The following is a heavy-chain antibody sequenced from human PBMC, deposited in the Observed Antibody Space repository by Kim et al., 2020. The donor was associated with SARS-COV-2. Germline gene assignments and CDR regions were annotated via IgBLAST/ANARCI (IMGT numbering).Heavy chain of an antibody. CDR3: AKDAYPFYYYDSSGRGLDY. D-gene: IGHD3-22*01. Sequence: GGSLRLSCAASGFTFSSYGMHWVRQAPGKGLEWVAVIWYDGSNKYYADSVKGRFTISRDNSKNTLYLQMNSLRAEDTAVYYCAKDAYPFYYYDSSGRGLDYWGQGTLVTVSS. CDR2: IWYDGSNK. V-gene: IGHV3-33*06. CDR1: GFTFSSYG. J-gene: IGHJ4*02.